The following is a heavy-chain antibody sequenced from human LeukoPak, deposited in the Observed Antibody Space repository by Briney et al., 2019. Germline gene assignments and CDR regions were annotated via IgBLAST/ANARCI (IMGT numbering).Heavy chain of an antibody. CDR3: ARSQPFWWFGELSSYYYGMDV. CDR1: GGSISTYY. Sequence: SETLSLTCTVSGGSISTYYWSWIRQPPGRGLEWIGYIYYSGSTNYNPSLKSRVTMSVDTSKNQFSLRLSSVTAANTAVYYCARSQPFWWFGELSSYYYGMDVWGQGTTVTVSS. CDR2: IYYSGST. V-gene: IGHV4-59*01. J-gene: IGHJ6*02. D-gene: IGHD3-10*01.